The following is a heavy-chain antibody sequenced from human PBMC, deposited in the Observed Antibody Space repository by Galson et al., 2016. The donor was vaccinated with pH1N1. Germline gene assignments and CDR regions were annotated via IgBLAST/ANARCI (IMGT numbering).Heavy chain of an antibody. CDR3: AKFTRGWPRIDF. Sequence: SETLSLTCSVSGGSVNGFFWSWVRQAPGKGLEWIGYIFTSGATSYTPALESRVTISVDTAKNQVSLNLRSVTAADSAVYYCAKFTRGWPRIDFWGHGVRVTVSS. V-gene: IGHV4-4*09. J-gene: IGHJ4*01. CDR2: IFTSGAT. CDR1: GGSVNGFF. D-gene: IGHD6-19*01.